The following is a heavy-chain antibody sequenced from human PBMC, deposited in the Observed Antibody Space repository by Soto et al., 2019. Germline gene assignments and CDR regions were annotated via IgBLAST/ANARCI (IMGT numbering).Heavy chain of an antibody. J-gene: IGHJ2*01. CDR3: AQTLGSAVAGPGRFDI. CDR1: GGTFSRYA. D-gene: IGHD6-19*01. V-gene: IGHV1-69*12. CDR2: ITPMFGTA. Sequence: QVQLVQSGAEVKKPGSSVKVSCKASGGTFSRYAISWLRQAPGQGLEWMGGITPMFGTANYAQKFQGRVTITADESTSTVHMELRRLRSEDTAVYYCAQTLGSAVAGPGRFDIWGRGTLVIVSS.